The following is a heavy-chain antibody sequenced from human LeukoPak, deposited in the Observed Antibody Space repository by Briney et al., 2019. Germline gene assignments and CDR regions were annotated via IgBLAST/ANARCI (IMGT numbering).Heavy chain of an antibody. V-gene: IGHV3-30*03. D-gene: IGHD1-26*01. CDR3: ARDLIVGATTG. Sequence: GGSLRLSCAASGFTFGSYAMHWVRQAPGKGLEWVAVISYDGSSKYYADSVKGRFTISRDNSKNTLYLQMNSLRAEDTAVYYCARDLIVGATTGWGQGTLVTVSS. CDR1: GFTFGSYA. CDR2: ISYDGSSK. J-gene: IGHJ4*02.